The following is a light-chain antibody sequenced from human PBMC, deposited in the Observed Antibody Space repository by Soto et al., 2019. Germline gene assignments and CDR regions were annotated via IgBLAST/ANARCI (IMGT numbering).Light chain of an antibody. J-gene: IGLJ2*01. CDR1: SSDVGGYNY. CDR2: DVN. V-gene: IGLV2-11*01. CDR3: CSYAGSDTMV. Sequence: QSALTQPRSVSGSPGQSVTISCTGTSSDVGGYNYVSWYQQHPGKAPKFIIYDVNKRPSGVPDRFSGSKSGTTASLTISGLQADDEADYYCCSYAGSDTMVFGGGTKLTVL.